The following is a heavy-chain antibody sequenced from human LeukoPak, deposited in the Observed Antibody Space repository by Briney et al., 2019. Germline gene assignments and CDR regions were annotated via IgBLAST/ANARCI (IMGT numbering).Heavy chain of an antibody. CDR1: GGSINTYY. CDR2: IYYTGST. D-gene: IGHD3-22*01. J-gene: IGHJ4*02. V-gene: IGHV4-59*12. CDR3: ARKPYYYDSSGYHGDLFDY. Sequence: SETLSLTCTVSGGSINTYYWSWIRQSPGTGLEWIGYIYYTGSTNYNPSLKSRVTISVDTSKNQFSLKLSSVTAADTAVYYCARKPYYYDSSGYHGDLFDYWGQGTLVTVSS.